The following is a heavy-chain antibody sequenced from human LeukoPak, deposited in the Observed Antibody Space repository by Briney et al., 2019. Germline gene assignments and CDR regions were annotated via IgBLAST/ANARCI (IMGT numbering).Heavy chain of an antibody. CDR1: GYTFTSYD. CDR3: AKDIRAAGDDAFDI. Sequence: SVKVSCKASGYTFTSYDINWVRQATGQGLEWMGWMNPNSGNTGYAQKFQGRVTMTRNTSISTAYMELSSLRSEDTAVYYCAKDIRAAGDDAFDIWGQGTMVTVSS. CDR2: MNPNSGNT. V-gene: IGHV1-8*01. D-gene: IGHD3-16*01. J-gene: IGHJ3*02.